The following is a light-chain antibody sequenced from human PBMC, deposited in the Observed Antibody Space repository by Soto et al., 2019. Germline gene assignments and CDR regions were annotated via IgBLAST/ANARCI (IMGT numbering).Light chain of an antibody. CDR1: QSVSSSY. J-gene: IGKJ4*01. CDR3: QHYGRPLT. V-gene: IGKV3-20*01. Sequence: EIVLTQSPGTLSLSPGGRATLSCRASQSVSSSYLAWYQQRPGQAPRLLIFGASFRATGIPDRFSGSGSGTDFTLTISRLEPEDFAVYYCQHYGRPLTFGGGTKVEIK. CDR2: GAS.